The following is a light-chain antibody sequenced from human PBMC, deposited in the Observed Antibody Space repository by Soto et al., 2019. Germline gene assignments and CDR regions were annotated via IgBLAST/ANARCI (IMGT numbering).Light chain of an antibody. J-gene: IGLJ2*01. Sequence: QLVLTQSPSASASLGASVKLTCTLSSGHSSYTIAWHQQRAEKGPRYLMKLNSDGSHSKGDGIPDRFSGSSSGAERYLTISSLQSGDEADYYCQTWGTGIQVFGGGTKLTVL. CDR2: LNSDGSH. V-gene: IGLV4-69*01. CDR1: SGHSSYT. CDR3: QTWGTGIQV.